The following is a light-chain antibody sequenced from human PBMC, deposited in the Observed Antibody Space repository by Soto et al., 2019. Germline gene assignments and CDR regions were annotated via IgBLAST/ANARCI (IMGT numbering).Light chain of an antibody. CDR3: AAWDDSLNGVV. CDR2: RNN. J-gene: IGLJ2*01. Sequence: QSVLTQPPSASGTPGQRVTISCSGSSSNIGSNTVNWYQQLPGTPPKLLIYRNNQRPSGVPDRFSGSKSGTSASLAISGLQSEDEADYYCAAWDDSLNGVVFGGGTKLTVL. V-gene: IGLV1-44*01. CDR1: SSNIGSNT.